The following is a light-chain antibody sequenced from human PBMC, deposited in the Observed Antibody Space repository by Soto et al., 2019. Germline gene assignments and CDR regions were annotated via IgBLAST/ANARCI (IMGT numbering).Light chain of an antibody. CDR2: AAT. CDR1: QSISSY. CDR3: LQYYNHPCT. J-gene: IGKJ1*01. Sequence: IQMTQSPASLSASVGDSVTITCRASQSISSYLGWYQQNPGKAPSLLIYAATSVASGVPTSFSGSGSGTDFTLTISILQPEDFATYYSLQYYNHPCTFGQGTKVDIK. V-gene: IGKV1-6*01.